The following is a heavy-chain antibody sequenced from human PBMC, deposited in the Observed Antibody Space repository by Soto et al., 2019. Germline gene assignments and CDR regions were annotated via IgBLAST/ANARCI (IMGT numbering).Heavy chain of an antibody. D-gene: IGHD1-1*01. V-gene: IGHV3-9*01. Sequence: EVQLVESGGGLVQPGRSLRLSCAASGFTFDDYAMHWVRQAPGKGLEWVSGISWNSGSIGYADSVKGRFTISRDNAKNPLYLQMNSLRAEDTALYYCAKDIGMATTLGGFDYWGQGTLVTVSS. J-gene: IGHJ4*02. CDR3: AKDIGMATTLGGFDY. CDR2: ISWNSGSI. CDR1: GFTFDDYA.